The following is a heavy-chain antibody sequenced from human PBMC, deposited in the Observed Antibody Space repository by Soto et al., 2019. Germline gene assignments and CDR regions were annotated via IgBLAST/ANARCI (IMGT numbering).Heavy chain of an antibody. CDR3: ATPDDILTGYSGTDCYGMDV. CDR1: GGTFSSYA. CDR2: IIPIFGTA. V-gene: IGHV1-69*01. D-gene: IGHD3-9*01. J-gene: IGHJ6*02. Sequence: QVQLVQSGAEVKKPGSSVKVSCKASGGTFSSYAISWVRQAPGQGLEWMGGIIPIFGTANYAQKFEGRVTITADESTSTAYMELSSLRSEDTAVYYCATPDDILTGYSGTDCYGMDVWGQGTTVTVSS.